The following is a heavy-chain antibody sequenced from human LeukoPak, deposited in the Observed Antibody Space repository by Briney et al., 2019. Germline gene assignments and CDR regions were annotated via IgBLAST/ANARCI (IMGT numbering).Heavy chain of an antibody. CDR1: GFTLNNDA. CDR2: ISGGDT. D-gene: IGHD6-19*01. Sequence: PGGSLRLSCTASGFTLNNDAMSWVRQAPGKGLEWVSAISGGDTYYAGSVKGRFTISRDNSKNTLYLQMNSLGAEDTAVYFCARVYYKWLVYWGQGTLVTVSS. J-gene: IGHJ4*02. V-gene: IGHV3-23*01. CDR3: ARVYYKWLVY.